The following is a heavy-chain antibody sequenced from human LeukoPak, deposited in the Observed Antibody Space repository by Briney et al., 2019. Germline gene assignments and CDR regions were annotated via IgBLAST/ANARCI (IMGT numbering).Heavy chain of an antibody. Sequence: PSETLSLTCTVSGGSISSGDYSWSWIRQPPGSGLDWIGYIYYSGSTYYNPSLKGRVTISVDTSKNQFSLKLSSVTAADTAVYYCASGGGGVLRYFDWRNDAFDIWGQGTMVTVSS. CDR2: IYYSGST. CDR3: ASGGGGVLRYFDWRNDAFDI. V-gene: IGHV4-30-4*01. CDR1: GGSISSGDYS. J-gene: IGHJ3*02. D-gene: IGHD3-9*01.